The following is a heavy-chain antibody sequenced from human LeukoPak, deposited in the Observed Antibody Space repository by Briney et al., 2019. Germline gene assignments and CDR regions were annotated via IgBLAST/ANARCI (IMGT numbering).Heavy chain of an antibody. J-gene: IGHJ4*02. Sequence: GGSLRLSCAASGSGFSFSNAWVTWVRQAPGKGLEWVGRIKSKGDGGTTDYAATVKGRFTMSRDDSKSTLYLQLNSLKVEDTAIYYCSTDWYDYWGQGTLVTVSS. CDR2: IKSKGDGGTT. CDR3: STDWYDY. CDR1: GSGFSFSNAW. D-gene: IGHD6-13*01. V-gene: IGHV3-15*01.